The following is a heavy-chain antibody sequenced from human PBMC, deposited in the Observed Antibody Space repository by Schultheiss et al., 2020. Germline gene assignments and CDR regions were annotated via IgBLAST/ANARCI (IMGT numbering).Heavy chain of an antibody. V-gene: IGHV3-30*03. D-gene: IGHD3-22*01. CDR1: GFTLNSYA. Sequence: GGSLRLSCAASGFTLNSYAMHWVRQAPGKGLEWVALISFDTTEKFFGDSVKGRFTISRDSSKNTVYLQMNSLRAEDTAVYYCARQGLTYYYDSSGRQWDAFDIWGQGTMVTVSS. J-gene: IGHJ3*02. CDR3: ARQGLTYYYDSSGRQWDAFDI. CDR2: ISFDTTEK.